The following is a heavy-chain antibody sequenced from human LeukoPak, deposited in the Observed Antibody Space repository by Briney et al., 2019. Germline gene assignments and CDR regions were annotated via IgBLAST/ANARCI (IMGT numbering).Heavy chain of an antibody. J-gene: IGHJ4*02. CDR1: GFTVSNNY. D-gene: IGHD3-3*01. V-gene: IGHV3-66*01. Sequence: PGGSLRLSCAVSGFTVSNNYLTWVRQAPGKGLEWVSVLYSGGSTYYADSVKGRFTISRDNSKNTLYLQMNSLRAEDTAVYYCARDLAIFGVVIPLWGQGTLVTVSS. CDR2: LYSGGST. CDR3: ARDLAIFGVVIPL.